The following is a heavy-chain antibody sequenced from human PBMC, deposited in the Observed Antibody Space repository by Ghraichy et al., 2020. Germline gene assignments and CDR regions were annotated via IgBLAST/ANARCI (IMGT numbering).Heavy chain of an antibody. V-gene: IGHV4-59*01. Sequence: SETLSLTCTVSGGSISSYYWSWIRQPPGKGLEWIGCIYYIGSTNYNPSLKSRVTISVDTSKNQFSLKLSSVTAADTAVYYCARAGRSSGWTISENWFDPWGQGTLVTVSS. J-gene: IGHJ5*02. CDR3: ARAGRSSGWTISENWFDP. CDR2: IYYIGST. CDR1: GGSISSYY. D-gene: IGHD6-19*01.